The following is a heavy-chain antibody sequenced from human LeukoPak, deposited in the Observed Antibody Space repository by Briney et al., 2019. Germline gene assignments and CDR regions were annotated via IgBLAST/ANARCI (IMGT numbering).Heavy chain of an antibody. D-gene: IGHD3-22*01. V-gene: IGHV1-69*04. J-gene: IGHJ4*02. CDR2: IIPILGIA. CDR1: GGTFSSYA. Sequence: ASVKVSCKASGGTFSSYAISWVRQAPGQGLEWMGRIIPILGIANYAQKFQGRVTITADKSTSTAYMELSSLRSEDTAVYYCAGYYYDSSGYLPGFDYWGQGTLVTVSS. CDR3: AGYYYDSSGYLPGFDY.